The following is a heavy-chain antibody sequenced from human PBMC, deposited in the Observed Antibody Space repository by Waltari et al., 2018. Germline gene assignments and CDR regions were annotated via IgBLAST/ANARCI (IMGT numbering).Heavy chain of an antibody. J-gene: IGHJ4*02. CDR3: ASSGSGITIFGVVRGNNFDY. CDR2: INHSGST. CDR1: GGSFSGYY. Sequence: QVQLQQWGAGLLKPSETLSLTCAVYGGSFSGYYWSWIRQPPGKGLEWIGEINHSGSTNYNPSLKSRVTISVDTSKNQFSLKLSSVTAADTAVYYCASSGSGITIFGVVRGNNFDYWGQGTLVTVSS. D-gene: IGHD3-3*01. V-gene: IGHV4-34*01.